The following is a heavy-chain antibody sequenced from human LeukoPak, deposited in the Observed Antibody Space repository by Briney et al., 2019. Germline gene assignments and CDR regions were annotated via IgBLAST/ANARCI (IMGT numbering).Heavy chain of an antibody. CDR1: GFTFSNYD. V-gene: IGHV3-30*18. CDR2: ISFDGSSK. J-gene: IGHJ4*02. D-gene: IGHD3-22*01. CDR3: AKGPDSSGLYSLDY. Sequence: GRSLRLSCAASGFTFSNYDMHWVRQAPGRGLEWVTIISFDGSSKYYADSVKGRFTISRDNSKNTLYLQTNSLRAEDTAVYYCAKGPDSSGLYSLDYWGQGTLVTVSS.